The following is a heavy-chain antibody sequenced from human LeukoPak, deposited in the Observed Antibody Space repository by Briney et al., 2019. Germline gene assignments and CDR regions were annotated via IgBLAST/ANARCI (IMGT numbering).Heavy chain of an antibody. CDR3: AKLLYSNYEYYYYYMDV. Sequence: GGSLRLSCAASGFTFSSYAMSWDRQAPGKGLEWVSAISGSGGSTYYADSVKGRFTISRDNSKNTLYLQMNSLRAEDTAVYYCAKLLYSNYEYYYYYMDVWGKGTTVTVSS. D-gene: IGHD4-11*01. V-gene: IGHV3-23*01. CDR1: GFTFSSYA. CDR2: ISGSGGST. J-gene: IGHJ6*03.